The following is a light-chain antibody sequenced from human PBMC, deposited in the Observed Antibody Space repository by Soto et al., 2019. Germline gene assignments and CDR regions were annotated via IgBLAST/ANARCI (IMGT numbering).Light chain of an antibody. V-gene: IGKV4-1*01. CDR3: QQYYSAPPT. CDR1: RSVFYISNNKNY. J-gene: IGKJ2*01. Sequence: DIVMTQSPDSLAVSLGERATINCKSSRSVFYISNNKNYLAWYQQKPGQPPNLLIYWASTRESGVPDRFSGNGSGTDFTLTISSLQAEDVAVYYCQQYYSAPPTFGQGTKLEIK. CDR2: WAS.